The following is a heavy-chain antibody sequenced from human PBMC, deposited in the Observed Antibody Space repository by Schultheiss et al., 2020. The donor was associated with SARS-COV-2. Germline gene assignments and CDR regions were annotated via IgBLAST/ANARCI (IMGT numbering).Heavy chain of an antibody. J-gene: IGHJ6*02. V-gene: IGHV1-18*01. Sequence: ASVKVSCKASGYTFTSYAMHWVRQAPGQGLEWMGWISAYNGNTNHAQNLQGRVTMTTETSTRTAYMELRSLRSDDTAVYYCASSVWRTYEKYYYYGMDVWGQGTTVTVSS. D-gene: IGHD5-12*01. CDR3: ASSVWRTYEKYYYYGMDV. CDR2: ISAYNGNT. CDR1: GYTFTSYA.